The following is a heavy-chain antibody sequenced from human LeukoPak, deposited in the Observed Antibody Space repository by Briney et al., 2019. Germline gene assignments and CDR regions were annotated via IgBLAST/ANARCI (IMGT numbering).Heavy chain of an antibody. V-gene: IGHV1-18*01. Sequence: ASVKVSCKASGYTFTSYGISWVRQAPGQGLEWMGWISAYNGNTNYAQKLQGRVTMTTDTSTSTAYMELRSLRSDDTAVYYCARGYCGSSTSCYRYYYYGMDVWGQGTTVTVSS. CDR3: ARGYCGSSTSCYRYYYYGMDV. D-gene: IGHD2-2*01. J-gene: IGHJ6*02. CDR1: GYTFTSYG. CDR2: ISAYNGNT.